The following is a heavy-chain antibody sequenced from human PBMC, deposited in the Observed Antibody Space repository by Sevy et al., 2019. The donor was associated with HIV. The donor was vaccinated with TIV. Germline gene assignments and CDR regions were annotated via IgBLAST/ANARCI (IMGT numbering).Heavy chain of an antibody. J-gene: IGHJ3*02. V-gene: IGHV3-48*02. Sequence: GGSLRLSCAASGFTFSSYSMNWVRQAPGKGLEWVSYISSSSSTIYYADSVKGRFTISRDNAKKSLYLQMNSLRDEDTAVYYCARDREYSGSYDAFDIWGQGTMVTVSS. CDR1: GFTFSSYS. CDR3: ARDREYSGSYDAFDI. CDR2: ISSSSSTI. D-gene: IGHD1-26*01.